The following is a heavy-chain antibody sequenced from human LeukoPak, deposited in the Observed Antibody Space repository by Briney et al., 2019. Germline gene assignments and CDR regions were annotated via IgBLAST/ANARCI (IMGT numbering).Heavy chain of an antibody. Sequence: GGSLRLSCAAPGLTFSTYILHWVRQAPGKGLEYVSTISSNGRYTYYAGSVRGRFTISRDNSKNTLYLQMGSLRAEDMAVYYCARGVGNYGYDYFDYWGQGILVTVSS. D-gene: IGHD5-12*01. CDR1: GLTFSTYI. J-gene: IGHJ4*02. CDR3: ARGVGNYGYDYFDY. CDR2: ISSNGRYT. V-gene: IGHV3-64*02.